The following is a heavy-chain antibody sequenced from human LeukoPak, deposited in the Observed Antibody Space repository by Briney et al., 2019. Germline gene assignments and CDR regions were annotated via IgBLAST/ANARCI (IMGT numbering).Heavy chain of an antibody. D-gene: IGHD1-26*01. CDR3: ARGFRVGATLGY. Sequence: ASVKVSCKGSGYTFTSYYMHWVRQAPGQGLEWMGIIDPSGGSTSYAQKFQGRVTMTRDMSTSTVYMELSSLRSEDTAVYYCARGFRVGATLGYWGQGALVTVSS. J-gene: IGHJ4*02. CDR2: IDPSGGST. CDR1: GYTFTSYY. V-gene: IGHV1-46*01.